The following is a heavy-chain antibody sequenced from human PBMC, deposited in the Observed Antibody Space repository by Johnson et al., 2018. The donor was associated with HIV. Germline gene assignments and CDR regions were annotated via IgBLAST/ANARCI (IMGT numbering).Heavy chain of an antibody. V-gene: IGHV3-74*01. D-gene: IGHD3-3*02. CDR2: VNSDGSSL. Sequence: VQLVESGGGLIQPGGSLRLSCAASGFTFSNYWMHWVRQAPGKGLVWVSRVNSDGSSLSYADSVKGRFTISRDNANNTLYLQMNSLRAEDTAAYYCARELSHDAFDIWGQGTMVTVSS. J-gene: IGHJ3*02. CDR1: GFTFSNYW. CDR3: ARELSHDAFDI.